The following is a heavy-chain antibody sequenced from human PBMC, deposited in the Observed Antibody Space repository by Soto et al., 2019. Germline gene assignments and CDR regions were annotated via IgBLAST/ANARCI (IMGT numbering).Heavy chain of an antibody. CDR1: GFTFSSCA. D-gene: IGHD3-22*01. Sequence: TGGSLRISCAASGFTFSSCAMSWVRQAPGKGLEWVSAISGSGGSTYYADSVKGRFTISRDNSKNTLYLQMNSLRAEDTAVYYCAKVSAYYYDSSGYYIGYWGQGTLVTVSS. J-gene: IGHJ4*01. V-gene: IGHV3-23*01. CDR2: ISGSGGST. CDR3: AKVSAYYYDSSGYYIGY.